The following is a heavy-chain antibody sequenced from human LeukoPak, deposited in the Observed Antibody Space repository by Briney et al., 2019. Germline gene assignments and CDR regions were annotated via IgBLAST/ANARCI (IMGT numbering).Heavy chain of an antibody. V-gene: IGHV1-2*02. CDR1: GYTFTACY. CDR2: INPNSGGT. CDR3: SRHRTFLVRSFWFDP. Sequence: ASVTLSCTAAGYTFTACYMHWGRHAPGQGLEWMGWINPNSGGTNYDKKFQRRVATTRDTSIRTAYIELSRLTSAEPAAYYCSRHRTFLVRSFWFDPWGEGTLVTVSS. J-gene: IGHJ5*02. D-gene: IGHD3-3*02.